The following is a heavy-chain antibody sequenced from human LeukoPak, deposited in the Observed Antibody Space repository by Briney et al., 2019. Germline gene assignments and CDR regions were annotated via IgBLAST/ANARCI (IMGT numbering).Heavy chain of an antibody. CDR2: IKQDGSEK. Sequence: GGSLRLSCAASGFTFSSYWMSWVRQAPGKGLEWVANIKQDGSEKYYVDSVKGRFTISRDNAENSLYLQMNSLRAEDTAVYYCARDAEQWLVGAFDIWGQGTMVTVSS. J-gene: IGHJ3*02. D-gene: IGHD6-19*01. CDR1: GFTFSSYW. V-gene: IGHV3-7*01. CDR3: ARDAEQWLVGAFDI.